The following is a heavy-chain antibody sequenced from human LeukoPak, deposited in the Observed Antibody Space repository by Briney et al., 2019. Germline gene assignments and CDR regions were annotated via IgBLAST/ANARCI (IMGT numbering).Heavy chain of an antibody. J-gene: IGHJ4*02. CDR2: INPNSGGT. D-gene: IGHD2-2*01. Sequence: ASVKVSCKASGYTFTGYYMHWVRQAPGQGLEWMGWINPNSGGTNYAQKFQGRVTMTRDTSISTAYMELSRLRSDDTAVYYCARPPKLCPRPFDYWGQGTLVTVSS. CDR3: ARPPKLCPRPFDY. V-gene: IGHV1-2*02. CDR1: GYTFTGYY.